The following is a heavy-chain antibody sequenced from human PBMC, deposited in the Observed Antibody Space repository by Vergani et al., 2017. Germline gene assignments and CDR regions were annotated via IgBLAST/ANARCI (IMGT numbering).Heavy chain of an antibody. J-gene: IGHJ4*02. CDR2: ISGRSSYV. Sequence: EVRLVESGGGLVKPGGSLRLSCEPSGFIFSDYNLNWVRQAPGSGLEWVASISGRSSYVNYAVSVKGRFTISRDNAKNSLFLQMNSLRAEDTAVYYCVREETFYDSVSDYLAGYFDHWGQGALVTVSS. D-gene: IGHD3-3*01. CDR1: GFIFSDYN. V-gene: IGHV3-21*02. CDR3: VREETFYDSVSDYLAGYFDH.